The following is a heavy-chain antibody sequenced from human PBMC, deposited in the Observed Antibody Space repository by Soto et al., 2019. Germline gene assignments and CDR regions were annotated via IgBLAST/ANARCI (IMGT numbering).Heavy chain of an antibody. J-gene: IGHJ6*03. CDR2: INAGNGNT. D-gene: IGHD6-13*01. V-gene: IGHV1-3*01. CDR3: ARDPYSSSWYDLDYYYYMDV. CDR1: GYTFTSYA. Sequence: ASVKVSCKASGYTFTSYAMHWVRQAPGQRLEWMGWINAGNGNTKYSQKFQGRVTITRDTSASTAYMELSSLRSEDTAVYYCARDPYSSSWYDLDYYYYMDVWGKGTTVTVSS.